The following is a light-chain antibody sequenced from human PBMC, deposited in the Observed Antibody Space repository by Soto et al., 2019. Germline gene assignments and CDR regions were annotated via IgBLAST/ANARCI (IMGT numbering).Light chain of an antibody. Sequence: DIQMTQSPSSLSASVGERVTITCRASQSISSYLNWYQQKPGKAPKLLIYAASSLQSGVPSRFSGSGSGTDFILTISSLQPEDFATYYCQQSYSTPLFTFGPGTKVDIK. V-gene: IGKV1-39*01. J-gene: IGKJ3*01. CDR1: QSISSY. CDR3: QQSYSTPLFT. CDR2: AAS.